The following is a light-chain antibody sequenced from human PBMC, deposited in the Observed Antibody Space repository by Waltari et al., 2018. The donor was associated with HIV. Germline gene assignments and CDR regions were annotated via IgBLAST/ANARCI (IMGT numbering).Light chain of an antibody. J-gene: IGKJ1*01. CDR2: GTS. Sequence: DIQMTQSPSSLSASVGERVTITCRASQGINNALAWYQQKPGTAPKLLIYGTSILERGVPSRFSGSGSGTDYSLTISSLQPEDFATYYCQQYSTTLMLTFGQGTKVEIK. CDR1: QGINNA. CDR3: QQYSTTLMLT. V-gene: IGKV1-NL1*01.